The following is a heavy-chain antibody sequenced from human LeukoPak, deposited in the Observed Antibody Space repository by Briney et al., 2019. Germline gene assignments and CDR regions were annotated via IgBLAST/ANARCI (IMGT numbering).Heavy chain of an antibody. D-gene: IGHD3-10*01. Sequence: SETLSLTCTVSGGSISSGSYYWSWIRQPAGKGLEWIGRIYTSGSTNYNPSLKSRVTISVDTSKNQFSLKLSSVTAADTAVYYCARDNGVVRGVTNYYYYYYMDVWGKGTTVTISS. V-gene: IGHV4-61*02. CDR2: IYTSGST. CDR1: GGSISSGSYY. CDR3: ARDNGVVRGVTNYYYYYYMDV. J-gene: IGHJ6*03.